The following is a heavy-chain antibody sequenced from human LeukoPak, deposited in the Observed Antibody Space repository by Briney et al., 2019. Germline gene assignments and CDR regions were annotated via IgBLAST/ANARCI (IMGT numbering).Heavy chain of an antibody. CDR1: GLTVSSNY. CDR2: IYDGGST. V-gene: IGHV3-53*01. J-gene: IGHJ5*02. Sequence: GGSLRLSCAVSGLTVSSNYMSCVRQAPGKVLEWVSVIYDGGSTYYADFVKGRFTISRDNSKNTLYLQMNSLRAEDTAVYYCARALAAAGRVNWFDPWGQGTLVTVSS. CDR3: ARALAAAGRVNWFDP. D-gene: IGHD6-13*01.